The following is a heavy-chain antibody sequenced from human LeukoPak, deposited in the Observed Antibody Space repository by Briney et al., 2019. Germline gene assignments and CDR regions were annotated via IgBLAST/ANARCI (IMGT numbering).Heavy chain of an antibody. Sequence: SETLSLTCTVSGGSISSGGYYWSWIRQHPGKGLEWIGYIYYSGSTYYNPSLKSRVTISVDTSKNQFSLKLSSVTAADTAVYYCARATYYDFWSGSGGYYYYMDVWGKGTTVTVSS. V-gene: IGHV4-31*03. J-gene: IGHJ6*03. CDR2: IYYSGST. CDR3: ARATYYDFWSGSGGYYYYMDV. CDR1: GGSISSGGYY. D-gene: IGHD3-3*01.